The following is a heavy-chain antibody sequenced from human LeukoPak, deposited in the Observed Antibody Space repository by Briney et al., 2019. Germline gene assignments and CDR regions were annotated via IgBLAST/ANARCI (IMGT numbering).Heavy chain of an antibody. D-gene: IGHD5-24*01. CDR2: IKQDGSEK. V-gene: IGHV3-7*01. J-gene: IGHJ4*02. CDR3: ASPRDGY. Sequence: GGSLRLSCAASGFTFTNYWMSWVRQAPGKGLEWVANIKQDGSEKYYVDSVKGRFTISRDNAKNSLYLQMNSLRAEDTAVYYFASPRDGYWGQGTLVTVSS. CDR1: GFTFTNYW.